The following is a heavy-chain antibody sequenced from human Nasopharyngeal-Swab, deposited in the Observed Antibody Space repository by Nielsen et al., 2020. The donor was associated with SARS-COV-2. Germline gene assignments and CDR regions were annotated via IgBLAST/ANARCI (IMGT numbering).Heavy chain of an antibody. V-gene: IGHV4-30-2*01. J-gene: IGHJ4*02. CDR2: IYHSGST. D-gene: IGHD5-18*01. Sequence: SETLSLTCAVSGGSISSGGYSWSWIRQPPGKGLEWIGYIYHSGSTYYNPSLKSRVTISVDRSKNQFSLKLSSVTAADTAVYYCARFMPTAMATYWDYWGQGTLVTVSS. CDR1: GGSISSGGYS. CDR3: ARFMPTAMATYWDY.